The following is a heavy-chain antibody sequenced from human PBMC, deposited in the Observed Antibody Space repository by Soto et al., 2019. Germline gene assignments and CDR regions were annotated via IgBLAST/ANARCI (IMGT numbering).Heavy chain of an antibody. CDR2: IYSGGST. CDR3: ARGVQYYDILTGYYPYGMDV. J-gene: IGHJ6*02. Sequence: GGSLRLSCAASGFTVSSNYMSWVRQAPGKGLEWVSVIYSGGSTYYADSVKGRFTISRDNSKNTLYLQMNSLRAEDTAVYYCARGVQYYDILTGYYPYGMDVWGQGTTVT. CDR1: GFTVSSNY. V-gene: IGHV3-53*01. D-gene: IGHD3-9*01.